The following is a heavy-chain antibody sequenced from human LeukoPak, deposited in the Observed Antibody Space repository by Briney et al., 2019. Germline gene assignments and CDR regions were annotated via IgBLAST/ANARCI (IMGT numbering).Heavy chain of an antibody. CDR3: ARRRAHYYDSSGYYSRPQRAFDI. V-gene: IGHV4-34*01. CDR2: IHHSGST. J-gene: IGHJ3*02. D-gene: IGHD3-22*01. Sequence: SETLSLTCAVYGGSFSGYYYTWIRQPPGKGLEWIGEIHHSGSTNYNPSLKSRVTISVDTSKNQFSLKLSSVTAADTAVYFCARRRAHYYDSSGYYSRPQRAFDIWGQGTMVTVSS. CDR1: GGSFSGYY.